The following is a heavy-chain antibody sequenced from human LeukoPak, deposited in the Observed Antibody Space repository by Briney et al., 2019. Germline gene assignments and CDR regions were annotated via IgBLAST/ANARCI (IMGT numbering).Heavy chain of an antibody. CDR3: ARDLRDSGWNLDN. D-gene: IGHD6-19*01. CDR1: GFTFGSYA. J-gene: IGHJ4*02. CDR2: ISYDGSNK. Sequence: GRSLRLSCVASGFTFGSYAMHWVRQAPGKGLEWVALISYDGSNKDYAVSVKGRFTISRDNSKNTLYLQMNSLRGEDTAVYYCARDLRDSGWNLDNWSQGTQVTVPS. V-gene: IGHV3-30-3*01.